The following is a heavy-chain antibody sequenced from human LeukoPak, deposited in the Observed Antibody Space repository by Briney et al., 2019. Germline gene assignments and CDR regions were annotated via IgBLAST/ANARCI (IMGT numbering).Heavy chain of an antibody. V-gene: IGHV4-4*07. CDR3: ARANIRFLEWLFDY. CDR2: IYTSGST. D-gene: IGHD3-3*01. CDR1: GGSISSYY. J-gene: IGHJ4*02. Sequence: SETLSLTCTVSGGSISSYYWSWIRQPAGKGLEWIGRIYTSGSTNYNPSLKSRVTMSVGTSKNQFSLKLSSVTAADTAVYYCARANIRFLEWLFDYWGQGTLVTVSS.